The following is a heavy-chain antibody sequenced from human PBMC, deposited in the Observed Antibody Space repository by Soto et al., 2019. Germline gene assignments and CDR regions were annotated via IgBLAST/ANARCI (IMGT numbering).Heavy chain of an antibody. CDR1: GFSLSCNGVG. CDR3: AREMYFSTYFAP. V-gene: IGHV2-5*02. Sequence: QITLRESGPALVRPTQTLTLTCTFSGFSLSCNGVGVGWIRQPPGKALEWLEFIYWDDDHRYSPSLQTRLTNTNDTSKNQVVLTMTKLDPVDTATYYCAREMYFSTYFAPWGQGTLVTVSS. D-gene: IGHD3-9*01. J-gene: IGHJ5*02. CDR2: IYWDDDH.